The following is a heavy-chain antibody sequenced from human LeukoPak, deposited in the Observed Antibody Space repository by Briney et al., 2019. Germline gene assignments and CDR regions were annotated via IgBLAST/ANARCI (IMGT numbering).Heavy chain of an antibody. CDR2: IIPIFGTA. J-gene: IGHJ3*02. CDR1: GGTFSSYA. Sequence: SVKLSCKASGGTFSSYAISWVRQAPGQGLEGMGGIIPIFGTANYAQKFQGRVTITADESTSTAYMELSSLRSEDTAVYYCARDRLFVGFRRGYSYGPFDIWGQGTMVTVSS. D-gene: IGHD5-18*01. CDR3: ARDRLFVGFRRGYSYGPFDI. V-gene: IGHV1-69*01.